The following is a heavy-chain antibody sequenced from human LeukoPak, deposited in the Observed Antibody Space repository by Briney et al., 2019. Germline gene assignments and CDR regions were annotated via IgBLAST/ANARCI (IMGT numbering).Heavy chain of an antibody. Sequence: GGSLRLSCAASGFTFSSYALSWVRQAPGKGLEWVSAISGSGGSTYYADSVKGRFTISRDNAKNSLYLQINSLRAEDTAVYYCVRSGWTSVIPPFDYWGQATLVTVS. CDR3: VRSGWTSVIPPFDY. CDR2: ISGSGGST. D-gene: IGHD3-16*02. CDR1: GFTFSSYA. V-gene: IGHV3-23*01. J-gene: IGHJ4*02.